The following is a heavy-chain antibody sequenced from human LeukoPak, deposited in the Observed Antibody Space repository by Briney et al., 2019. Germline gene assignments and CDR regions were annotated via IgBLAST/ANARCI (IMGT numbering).Heavy chain of an antibody. Sequence: SETLSLTCTVSGYSIGSGYYWGWIRQPPGKGLEWIGNIYHNGSTNYNPSLKSRVTMSVDTSKNQFSLKLSSVTAADTAVYYCARDDDYGDYFDYWGQGTLVTVSS. CDR2: IYHNGST. J-gene: IGHJ4*02. CDR3: ARDDDYGDYFDY. V-gene: IGHV4-38-2*02. D-gene: IGHD4-17*01. CDR1: GYSIGSGYY.